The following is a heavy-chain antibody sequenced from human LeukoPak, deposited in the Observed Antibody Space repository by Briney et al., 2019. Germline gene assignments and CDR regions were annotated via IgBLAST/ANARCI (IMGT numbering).Heavy chain of an antibody. CDR1: GYTFTSYG. CDR3: ARNSGSYYGYYYYYMDV. V-gene: IGHV1-18*01. CDR2: ISAHNGNT. D-gene: IGHD1-26*01. J-gene: IGHJ6*03. Sequence: GASVKVSCKASGYTFTSYGISWVRQAPGQGLEWMGWISAHNGNTNYAQKLQGRVTMTTDTSTSTAYMELRSLRSDDTAVYYCARNSGSYYGYYYYYMDVWGKGTTVTVSS.